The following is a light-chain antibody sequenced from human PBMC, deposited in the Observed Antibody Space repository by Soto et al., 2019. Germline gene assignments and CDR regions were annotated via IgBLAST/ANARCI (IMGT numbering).Light chain of an antibody. J-gene: IGKJ1*01. CDR1: QSVSNN. Sequence: EIVMTQSPATLSVSPGERATLSCRASQSVSNNLAWYQKKPGQAPRLLIYGASTRATGIPARFSGSGSGTEFTLTNISLQSEDFAFYYCQQYNNWWTFDQGTMVDIK. V-gene: IGKV3-15*01. CDR3: QQYNNWWT. CDR2: GAS.